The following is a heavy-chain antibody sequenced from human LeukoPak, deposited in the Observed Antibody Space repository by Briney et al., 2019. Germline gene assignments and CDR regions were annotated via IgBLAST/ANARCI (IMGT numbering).Heavy chain of an antibody. CDR2: ISYDGSNK. D-gene: IGHD5-24*01. J-gene: IGHJ4*02. Sequence: GGSLRLSCAASGFTFSSYGMHWVRQAPGKGLEWVAVISYDGSNKYYADSVKGRFTISRDNSKNTLYLQMNSLRAEDTAVYYYARGSLWLQLDYWGQGTLVTVSS. V-gene: IGHV3-30*19. CDR3: ARGSLWLQLDY. CDR1: GFTFSSYG.